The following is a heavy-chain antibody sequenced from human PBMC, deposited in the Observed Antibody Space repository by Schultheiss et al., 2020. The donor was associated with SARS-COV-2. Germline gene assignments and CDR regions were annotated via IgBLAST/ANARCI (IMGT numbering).Heavy chain of an antibody. Sequence: GESLKISCAASGFTVSSNEMSWVRQAPGKGLEWVAVISYDGSNKYYADSVKGRFTISRDNSKNTLYLQMNSLRAEDTAVYYCARVATVTTPYWGQGTLVTVSS. CDR3: ARVATVTTPY. J-gene: IGHJ4*02. CDR1: GFTVSSNE. V-gene: IGHV3-30-3*01. CDR2: ISYDGSNK. D-gene: IGHD4-17*01.